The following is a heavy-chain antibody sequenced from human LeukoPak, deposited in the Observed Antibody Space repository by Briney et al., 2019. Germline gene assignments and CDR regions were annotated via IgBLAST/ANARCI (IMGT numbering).Heavy chain of an antibody. V-gene: IGHV1-18*01. Sequence: GASVKVSCKASGYTFTSYGISWVRQAPGQGLEWMGWISAYNGNTNYAQKLQGRVTMTTDISTSTAYMELRSLRSDDTAVYYCARLRTGVPAATISYYYYYYMDVWGKGTTVTVSS. CDR2: ISAYNGNT. J-gene: IGHJ6*03. D-gene: IGHD2-2*01. CDR3: ARLRTGVPAATISYYYYYYMDV. CDR1: GYTFTSYG.